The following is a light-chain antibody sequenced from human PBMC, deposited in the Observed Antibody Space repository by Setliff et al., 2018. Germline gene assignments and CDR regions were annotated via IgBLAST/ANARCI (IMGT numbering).Light chain of an antibody. CDR3: QSYDSSLSGYV. CDR1: SSNIGAAYD. V-gene: IGLV1-40*01. CDR2: ANS. J-gene: IGLJ1*01. Sequence: QSALSQPPSVSGAPGQRVTISCTGSSSNIGAAYDVHWYQHLPGTAPKLLIFANSNRPSGVPDRFSGSKSGTSASLAITGLQAEDEADYYCQSYDSSLSGYVFGTGTKATVL.